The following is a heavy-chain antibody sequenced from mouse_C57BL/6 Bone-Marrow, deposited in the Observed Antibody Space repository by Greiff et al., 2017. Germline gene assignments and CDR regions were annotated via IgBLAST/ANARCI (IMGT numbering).Heavy chain of an antibody. D-gene: IGHD1-1*01. CDR2: IYPGSGST. V-gene: IGHV1-55*01. CDR1: GYTFTSYW. Sequence: QVHVKQPGAELMKPGASVKMSCKASGYTFTSYWITWVKQRPGQGLEWIGDIYPGSGSTNYNEKFKSKATLTVDTSSSTAYMQLSSLTSEDSAVYYCARLYYGSSYEGDYWGQGTTLTVSS. CDR3: ARLYYGSSYEGDY. J-gene: IGHJ2*01.